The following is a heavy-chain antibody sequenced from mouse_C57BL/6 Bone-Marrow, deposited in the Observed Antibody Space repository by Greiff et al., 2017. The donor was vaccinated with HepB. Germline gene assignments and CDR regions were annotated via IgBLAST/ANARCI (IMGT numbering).Heavy chain of an antibody. J-gene: IGHJ2*01. CDR1: GFTFSSYA. CDR3: AREGYDSDY. D-gene: IGHD2-4*01. Sequence: DVQLVESGGGLVKPGGSLKLSCAASGFTFSSYAMSWVRQTPEKRLEWVATISDGGSYTYYPDNVKGRFTISRDNAKNNLYLQMSNLKSEDTAMYYCAREGYDSDYWGQGTTLTVSS. V-gene: IGHV5-4*01. CDR2: ISDGGSYT.